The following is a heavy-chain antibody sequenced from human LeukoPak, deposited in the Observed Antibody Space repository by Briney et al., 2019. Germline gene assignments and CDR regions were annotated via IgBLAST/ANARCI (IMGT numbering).Heavy chain of an antibody. Sequence: ASVKVSCEASGYTFTSYDINWVRQAAGQGLEWMGWMNPNSGDTNYAQKLQGRATMTTDTSTSTAYMELRSLRSDDTAVYYCARDPSNTSGWKTWFDTWGQGTLVTVSS. V-gene: IGHV1-18*01. D-gene: IGHD6-19*01. CDR2: MNPNSGDT. J-gene: IGHJ5*02. CDR3: ARDPSNTSGWKTWFDT. CDR1: GYTFTSYD.